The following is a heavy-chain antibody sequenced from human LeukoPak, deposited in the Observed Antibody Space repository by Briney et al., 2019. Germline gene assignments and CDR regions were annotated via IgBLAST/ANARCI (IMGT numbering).Heavy chain of an antibody. J-gene: IGHJ4*02. D-gene: IGHD3-16*02. CDR3: AKDFNEATFGGVIVPRLNYFDY. CDR2: SSGSGGST. CDR1: GFTFSSYA. Sequence: GGSLRLSCAASGFTFSSYAMSWVRKAPGKGVEWVSASSGSGGSTYYADPVMGRRTISRENSKNTLYPQMNSLRAEDTAVYYCAKDFNEATFGGVIVPRLNYFDYWGQGTLVTVSS. V-gene: IGHV3-23*01.